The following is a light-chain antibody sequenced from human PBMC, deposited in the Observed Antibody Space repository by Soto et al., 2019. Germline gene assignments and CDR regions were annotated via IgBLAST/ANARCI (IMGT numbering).Light chain of an antibody. CDR2: DAS. CDR3: QQRSNWPGLT. Sequence: EIVLTQSPATLSLSPGERATLSCRASQSVSSYLAWYQQKPGQAPRLLIYDASNRATGIPARFSGSGSGTDFILTISSLEPEDFAVYYCQQRSNWPGLTFGGGTKVDIK. V-gene: IGKV3-11*01. J-gene: IGKJ4*01. CDR1: QSVSSY.